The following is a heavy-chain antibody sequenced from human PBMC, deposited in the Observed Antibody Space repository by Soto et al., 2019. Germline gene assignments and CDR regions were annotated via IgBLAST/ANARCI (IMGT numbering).Heavy chain of an antibody. D-gene: IGHD5-12*01. CDR1: GFTFSSYA. V-gene: IGHV3-23*01. J-gene: IGHJ3*02. CDR2: ISGSGGST. CDR3: AKDRRGDIVATNDAFDI. Sequence: GGSLRLSCAASGFTFSSYAMSWVRQAPGKGLEWVSAISGSGGSTYYADSVKGRFTISRDNSKNTLYLQMNSLRAEDTAVYYCAKDRRGDIVATNDAFDIWGQGTMVTVS.